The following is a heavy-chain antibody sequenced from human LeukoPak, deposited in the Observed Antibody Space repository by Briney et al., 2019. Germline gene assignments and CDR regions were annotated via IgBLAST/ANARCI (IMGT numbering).Heavy chain of an antibody. V-gene: IGHV3-23*01. CDR3: AKDYDSSGWTSRS. Sequence: PGGSLRLSCAASGFTFGSYAMSWVRQAPGKGLEWVSVISGSDFTTYYADSVKGRFTISRDNSKNTLFLQMNSLRAEDTAIYYCAKDYDSSGWTSRSWGQGTLVTVSS. D-gene: IGHD3-22*01. CDR1: GFTFGSYA. J-gene: IGHJ4*02. CDR2: ISGSDFTT.